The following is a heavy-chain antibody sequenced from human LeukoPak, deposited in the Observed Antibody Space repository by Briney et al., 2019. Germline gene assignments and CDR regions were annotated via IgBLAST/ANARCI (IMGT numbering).Heavy chain of an antibody. D-gene: IGHD3-9*01. V-gene: IGHV4-59*01. CDR3: ARSDIFYGLIDY. CDR2: IYYSGST. Sequence: SETLSLTCTVSGGSISSYYWSWIRQPPGKGLEWIGYIYYSGSTNYNPSLKSRVTISVDTSKNQFSLKLSSVTAADTAVYYCARSDIFYGLIDYWGQGTLVTVSS. J-gene: IGHJ4*02. CDR1: GGSISSYY.